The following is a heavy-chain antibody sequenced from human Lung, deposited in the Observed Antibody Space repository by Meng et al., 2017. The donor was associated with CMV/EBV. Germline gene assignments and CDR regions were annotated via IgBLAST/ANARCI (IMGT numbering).Heavy chain of an antibody. CDR3: ARGGRGAAAGQDY. V-gene: IGHV4-59*01. D-gene: IGHD6-13*01. CDR1: GDSMNNYY. Sequence: SETLSLTCTVSGDSMNNYYWNWIRQPPGKGLEWIGYMYYSGSTNYNPSLKSRVTISVDTSKNQFSLILSSVTAADTAVYYCARGGRGAAAGQDYWGQGTVVTVSS. CDR2: MYYSGST. J-gene: IGHJ4*02.